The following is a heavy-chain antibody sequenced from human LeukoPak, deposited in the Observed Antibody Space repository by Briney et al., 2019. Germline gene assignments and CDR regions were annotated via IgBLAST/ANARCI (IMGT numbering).Heavy chain of an antibody. V-gene: IGHV3-21*01. CDR2: ISSSSSYI. CDR1: GFTFSSYA. D-gene: IGHD2-21*02. J-gene: IGHJ6*02. Sequence: PGGSLRLSCEASGFTFSSYAVSWVRQAPGKGLEWVSGISSSSSYIYYADSVKGRFTISRDNAKNSLYLQMNSLRAEDTAVYYCARDFAAPYCGGDCSGYYYGMDVWGQGTTVTVSS. CDR3: ARDFAAPYCGGDCSGYYYGMDV.